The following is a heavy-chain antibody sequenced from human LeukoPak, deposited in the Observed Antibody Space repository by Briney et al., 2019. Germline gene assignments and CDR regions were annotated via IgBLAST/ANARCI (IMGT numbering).Heavy chain of an antibody. Sequence: GRSLRLSCAASGFTFSSYAMHWVRQAPGKGLEWVAVIWYDGSNKYYADSVKGRFTISRDNSKNTLSLQMNSLRAEDTAVYYCARDRAAAASSDYYYYGMDVWGKGTTVTVSS. CDR1: GFTFSSYA. V-gene: IGHV3-33*08. CDR3: ARDRAAAASSDYYYYGMDV. J-gene: IGHJ6*04. CDR2: IWYDGSNK. D-gene: IGHD6-13*01.